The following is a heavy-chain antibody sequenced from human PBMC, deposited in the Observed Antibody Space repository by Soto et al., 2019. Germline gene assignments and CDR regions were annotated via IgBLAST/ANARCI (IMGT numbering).Heavy chain of an antibody. V-gene: IGHV1-18*04. D-gene: IGHD3-3*01. CDR1: GYPFTSYG. CDR2: ISAYNGNT. CDR3: AALTSSRYYDFWSGPPPDV. Sequence: ASVKVSCKASGYPFTSYGISWVRQAPGQGLEWMGWISAYNGNTNYAQKLQGRVTMTTDTSTSTAYMELRSLRSDDTAVYYCAALTSSRYYDFWSGPPPDVWGQGTTVTVS. J-gene: IGHJ6*02.